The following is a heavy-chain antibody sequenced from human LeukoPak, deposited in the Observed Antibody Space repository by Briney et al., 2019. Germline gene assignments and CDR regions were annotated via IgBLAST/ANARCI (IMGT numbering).Heavy chain of an antibody. CDR3: ARDHTGGSFDY. CDR1: GFTFSSYG. Sequence: GGSLRLSCAASGFTFSSYGMHWVRQVPGKGLEWVAVIWYDGSNKYYADSVKGRFTISRDNSKNTLYLQMNSLRAEDTAVYYCARDHTGGSFDYWGQGTLVTVSS. V-gene: IGHV3-33*01. J-gene: IGHJ4*02. CDR2: IWYDGSNK. D-gene: IGHD7-27*01.